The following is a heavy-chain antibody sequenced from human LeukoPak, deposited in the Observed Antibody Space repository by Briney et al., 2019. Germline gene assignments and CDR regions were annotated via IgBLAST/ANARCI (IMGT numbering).Heavy chain of an antibody. CDR2: ISYDGSNK. D-gene: IGHD2-21*01. V-gene: IGHV3-30*18. CDR1: GFTFSSYG. Sequence: PGGSLRLSCAASGFTFSSYGMHWVRQAPGKGLEWVAVISYDGSNKYYADSVKGRFTISRDNSKNTLYLQMNSLRAEDTAVYYCAKDLGEANSAYGMDVWGQGTTVTVSS. J-gene: IGHJ6*02. CDR3: AKDLGEANSAYGMDV.